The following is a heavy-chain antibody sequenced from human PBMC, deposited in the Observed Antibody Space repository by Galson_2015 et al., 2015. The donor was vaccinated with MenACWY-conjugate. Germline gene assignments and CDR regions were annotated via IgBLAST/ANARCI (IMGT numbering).Heavy chain of an antibody. V-gene: IGHV3-30*18. J-gene: IGHJ4*02. CDR1: GFTFSSYG. D-gene: IGHD6-13*01. CDR2: ISYDGSHK. CDR3: AKGRSNSWYTSGDY. Sequence: SLRLSCAASGFTFSSYGMHWVRQAPVKGLEWLAVISYDGSHKYYADAVMGRFTISRDNSRNTLYLEMNSLSADDTALYYCAKGRSNSWYTSGDYWGQGTQVTVSS.